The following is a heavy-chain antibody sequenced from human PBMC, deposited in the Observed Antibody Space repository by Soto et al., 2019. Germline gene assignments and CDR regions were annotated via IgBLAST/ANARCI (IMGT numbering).Heavy chain of an antibody. J-gene: IGHJ4*02. D-gene: IGHD2-8*01. CDR3: ARAISLIMAAPDY. CDR2: VSPYNGNA. Sequence: SXKVSCRTSGYTXTNYAIRWVRKAPGQGLEWMGWVSPYNGNADYTEKFQGRVPRTTDTSTTTAYMELKSLTSDDTDIYYCARAISLIMAAPDYWGQGTLFTVSS. CDR1: GYTXTNYA. V-gene: IGHV1-18*04.